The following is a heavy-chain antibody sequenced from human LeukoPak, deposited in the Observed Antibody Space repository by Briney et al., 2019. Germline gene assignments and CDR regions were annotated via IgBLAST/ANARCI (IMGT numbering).Heavy chain of an antibody. D-gene: IGHD5-24*01. Sequence: ASVKVSCKASGYTFTGYYMHWVRQAPGPGLEWMGWINLNSGGTNYAQKFQGRVTMTRDTSISTAYMELSRLRSDDTAVYYCARASGMATITFFDYWGQGTLVTVSS. J-gene: IGHJ4*02. V-gene: IGHV1-2*02. CDR2: INLNSGGT. CDR3: ARASGMATITFFDY. CDR1: GYTFTGYY.